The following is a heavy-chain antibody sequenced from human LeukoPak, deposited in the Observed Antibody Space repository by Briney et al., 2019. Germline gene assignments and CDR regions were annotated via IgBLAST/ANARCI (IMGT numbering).Heavy chain of an antibody. CDR2: ISAYNGNT. J-gene: IGHJ6*02. CDR1: GYTFTSYG. CDR3: ARDTALYGMDV. V-gene: IGHV1-18*01. Sequence: ASVKVSCKASGYTFTSYGISWVRQAPGQGLEWMGWISAYNGNTNYAQKLQGRVTMTTDTSTSTAYMELRSLRPDDTAVYYCARDTALYGMDVWGQGTTVTVSS.